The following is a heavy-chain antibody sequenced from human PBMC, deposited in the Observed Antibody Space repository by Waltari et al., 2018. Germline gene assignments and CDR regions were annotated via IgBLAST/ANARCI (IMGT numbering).Heavy chain of an antibody. J-gene: IGHJ4*02. D-gene: IGHD1-26*01. CDR1: GGTFSSYT. Sequence: QVQLVQSGAEVKKPGSSVKVYCKASGGTFSSYTISWVRQAPGQGLEWRGRISPTLCNANYAQKSQGRVTITADKSTSTAYMELSSLRSEDTAVYYCARERVGATGDLFDYWGQGTLVTVSS. CDR3: ARERVGATGDLFDY. V-gene: IGHV1-69*08. CDR2: ISPTLCNA.